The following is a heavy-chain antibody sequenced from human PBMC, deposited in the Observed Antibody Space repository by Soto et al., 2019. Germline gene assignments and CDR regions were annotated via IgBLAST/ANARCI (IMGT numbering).Heavy chain of an antibody. CDR2: INTYNGNT. CDR1: GYTFSNYG. J-gene: IGHJ4*02. V-gene: IGHV1-18*01. Sequence: QVQLVQSGAEVKKPGASVKVSCKTSGYTFSNYGVSWVRQAPGQGLEWMGWINTYNGNTNYAQKFQDRVTMTTDTXTSTAYMELRSLRSDDTAVYYCARPRGYTVGYIDHWGQGTLVTVSS. D-gene: IGHD5-18*01. CDR3: ARPRGYTVGYIDH.